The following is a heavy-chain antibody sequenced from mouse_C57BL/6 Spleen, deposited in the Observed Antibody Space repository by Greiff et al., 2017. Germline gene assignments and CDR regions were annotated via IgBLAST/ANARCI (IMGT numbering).Heavy chain of an antibody. J-gene: IGHJ3*01. Sequence: VQLQQSGAELAKPGASVKLSCKASGYTFTSYWMHWVKQRPGQGLEWIGYINPNRGYKKYNQKFKDKATWTADKSSSTAYMQLSSLTDEDSAVYYCAGWDRAYWGQGTLVTVSA. V-gene: IGHV1-7*01. CDR3: AGWDRAY. CDR1: GYTFTSYW. D-gene: IGHD4-1*01. CDR2: INPNRGYK.